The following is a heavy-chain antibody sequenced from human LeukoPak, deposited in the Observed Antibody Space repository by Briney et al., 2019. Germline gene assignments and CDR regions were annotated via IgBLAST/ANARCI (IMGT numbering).Heavy chain of an antibody. Sequence: KPGGSLRLSCAASGFTFSSYSMNWVRQAPGKGLEWVSSISSSSSYICYADSVKGRFTISRDNAKNSLYLQMNSLRAEDTAVYYCARDAVEGTFDYWGQGTLVTVSS. CDR2: ISSSSSYI. V-gene: IGHV3-21*01. J-gene: IGHJ4*02. CDR3: ARDAVEGTFDY. CDR1: GFTFSSYS. D-gene: IGHD5-24*01.